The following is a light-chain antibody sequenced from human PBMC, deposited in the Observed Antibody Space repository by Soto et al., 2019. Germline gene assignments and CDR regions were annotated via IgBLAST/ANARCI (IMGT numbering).Light chain of an antibody. V-gene: IGKV1-5*03. Sequence: DIQMTQSPSTLSASVGDRVTITCRASQNIRSWLAWYQQKPGKAPDLLIYSASGLESGVPSRFSGSGSGTEFTLTISSLQPDDFATYYCQEYNGNSGLTFGGGTKVEIK. CDR3: QEYNGNSGLT. CDR1: QNIRSW. J-gene: IGKJ4*01. CDR2: SAS.